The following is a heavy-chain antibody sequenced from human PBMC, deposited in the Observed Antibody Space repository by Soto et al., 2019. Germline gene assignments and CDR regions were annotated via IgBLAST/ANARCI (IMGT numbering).Heavy chain of an antibody. D-gene: IGHD3-22*01. J-gene: IGHJ4*02. CDR2: ISSSGSTI. CDR1: GFTFSSYE. Sequence: GGSLRLSCAASGFTFSSYEMNWVRQGPGKGLEWVSYISSSGSTIYYADSLKGRFTISRDNAKNSLYLQMNSLRAEDKAVYYCARVEYYYDSSGYQSENFFFDYWGQGTLVTVSS. V-gene: IGHV3-48*03. CDR3: ARVEYYYDSSGYQSENFFFDY.